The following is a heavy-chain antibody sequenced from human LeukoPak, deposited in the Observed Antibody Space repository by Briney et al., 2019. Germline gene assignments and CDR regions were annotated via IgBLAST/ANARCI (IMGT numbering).Heavy chain of an antibody. V-gene: IGHV3-15*01. CDR3: TTDLNYSGSYP. CDR2: IKSKTDGGTT. Sequence: GGTLRLFCAASGFTFSNAWMSWVRQAPGKGLEWVGRIKSKTDGGTTDYAAPVKGRFTISRDDSKNTLYLQMNSLKTEDTAVYYCTTDLNYSGSYPWGQGTLVTVSS. D-gene: IGHD1-26*01. CDR1: GFTFSNAW. J-gene: IGHJ5*02.